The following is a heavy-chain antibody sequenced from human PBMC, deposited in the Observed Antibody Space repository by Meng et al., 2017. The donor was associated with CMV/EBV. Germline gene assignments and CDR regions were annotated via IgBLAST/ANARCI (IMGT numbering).Heavy chain of an antibody. V-gene: IGHV2-70*20. D-gene: IGHD6-13*01. CDR2: IDWDDDK. J-gene: IGHJ6*02. Sequence: SGPTLVKPTQTLTLTCTFSGFSLSTSGMCASWVRQPPGKALEWLALIDWDDDKYYSTSLKTRLTISKDTSKNQVVLTMTNMDPVDTATYYCARIPGSSQYNYYYYYGMDVWGQGTTVTVSS. CDR1: GFSLSTSGMC. CDR3: ARIPGSSQYNYYYYYGMDV.